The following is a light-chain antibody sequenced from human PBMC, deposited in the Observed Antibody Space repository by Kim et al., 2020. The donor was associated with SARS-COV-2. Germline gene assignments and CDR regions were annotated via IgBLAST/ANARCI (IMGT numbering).Light chain of an antibody. CDR3: QQYGSSGLT. V-gene: IGKV3-20*01. CDR1: QSVSSSY. J-gene: IGKJ4*01. Sequence: EIVLTQSPGTLSLSPGERATLSCRASQSVSSSYLAWYQQKPGQAPRLLIYGASSRATGLPDTFSGSRSETVFTPTSSRLEPEDFAVYYCQQYGSSGLTFGGGTPVDIK. CDR2: GAS.